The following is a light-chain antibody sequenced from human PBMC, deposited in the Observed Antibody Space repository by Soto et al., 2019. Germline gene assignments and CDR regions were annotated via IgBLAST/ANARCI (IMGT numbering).Light chain of an antibody. CDR1: RSVGNN. Sequence: EIVMTQSPATLSVSPGERAILSCRASRSVGNNLAWYQQKPGQAPRLLIYGASTRATGIPARFSGSGSGTEFSLAITGLQSEDFAVYYCHQYNERPSNTFGQGTRLDIK. V-gene: IGKV3-15*01. CDR3: HQYNERPSNT. J-gene: IGKJ5*01. CDR2: GAS.